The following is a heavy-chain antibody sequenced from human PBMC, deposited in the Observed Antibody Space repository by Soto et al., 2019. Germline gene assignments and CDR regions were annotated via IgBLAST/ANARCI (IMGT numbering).Heavy chain of an antibody. Sequence: GGSLRLSCAASGFTFSNAWMNWVRQAPGKGLEWVGRIRSKTDGGTTDYAAPVKGRFTISRDDSKTTLYLQMNSLKIEDTAVYYCATSVQYYGSSGYPADYFQYWGQGTLVTVSS. CDR3: ATSVQYYGSSGYPADYFQY. J-gene: IGHJ1*01. CDR2: IRSKTDGGTT. CDR1: GFTFSNAW. D-gene: IGHD3-22*01. V-gene: IGHV3-15*07.